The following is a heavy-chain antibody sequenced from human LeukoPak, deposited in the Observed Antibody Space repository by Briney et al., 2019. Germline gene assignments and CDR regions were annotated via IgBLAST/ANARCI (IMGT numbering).Heavy chain of an antibody. CDR3: ARGSGWSLTFDY. Sequence: ASVKVSCKASGGTFSSYAISWVRQAPGQGLEWMGWMNPNSGNTGYAQKFQGRVTITRNTSISTAYMELSSLRSEDTAVYYCARGSGWSLTFDYWGQGTLVTVSS. V-gene: IGHV1-8*03. CDR2: MNPNSGNT. D-gene: IGHD6-19*01. J-gene: IGHJ4*02. CDR1: GGTFSSYA.